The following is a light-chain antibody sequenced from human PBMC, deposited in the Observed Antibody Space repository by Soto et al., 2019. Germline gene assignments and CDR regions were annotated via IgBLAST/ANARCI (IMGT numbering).Light chain of an antibody. V-gene: IGLV1-47*02. CDR3: ATWDGSLNGVV. CDR1: SSNIGSNY. CDR2: NNN. J-gene: IGLJ2*01. Sequence: QSVLTQPPSASGTPGQRVTISCSGSSSNIGSNYGFWYQHFPGTAPKVLIYNNNQRPSGVPDRISGSKSGTSASLAISGLRSEDEAEYYCATWDGSLNGVVFGGGTKLTVL.